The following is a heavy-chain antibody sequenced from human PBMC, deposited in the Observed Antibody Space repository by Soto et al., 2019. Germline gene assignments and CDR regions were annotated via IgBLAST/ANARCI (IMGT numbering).Heavy chain of an antibody. V-gene: IGHV3-9*01. J-gene: IGHJ4*02. D-gene: IGHD6-13*01. Sequence: EVQLVESGGGLVQPGRSLRLSCAASEFTFDAYAMHWVRQAPGKGLEWVSGISWNSGSIGYADSVKGRFTISRDNAKNSLYLQMNSLRAEDTALYYFAKDRQQLSPPRFPDYWGQGTLVTVSS. CDR3: AKDRQQLSPPRFPDY. CDR1: EFTFDAYA. CDR2: ISWNSGSI.